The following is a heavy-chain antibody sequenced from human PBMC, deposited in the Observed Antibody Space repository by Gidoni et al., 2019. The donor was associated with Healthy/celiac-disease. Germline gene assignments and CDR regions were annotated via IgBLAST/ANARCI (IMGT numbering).Heavy chain of an antibody. CDR3: ARDLVAGLSNY. J-gene: IGHJ4*02. V-gene: IGHV3-30-3*01. CDR1: GFTFSSYA. Sequence: QVQLVESGGGVVQPGRSLRLSCAASGFTFSSYAMHWVRQAPGKGLEWVAVISYDGSNKYYADSVKGRFTISRDNSKNTLYLQMNSLRAEDTAVYYCARDLVAGLSNYWGQGTLVTVSS. D-gene: IGHD6-19*01. CDR2: ISYDGSNK.